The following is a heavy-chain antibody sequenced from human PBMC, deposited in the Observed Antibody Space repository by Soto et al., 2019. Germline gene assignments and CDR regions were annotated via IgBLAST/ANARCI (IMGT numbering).Heavy chain of an antibody. CDR1: GGSISSGDYY. Sequence: QVQLQESGPGLVKPSQTLSLSCTVSGGSISSGDYYWSWIRQPPGKGLEWIGYISYSGSTYYNPSLMSRVIISADTSKSQVSLKVKSVTAADTAVYYCARASVAGAAVDHWGQGTLVTVSS. V-gene: IGHV4-30-4*01. J-gene: IGHJ4*02. CDR3: ARASVAGAAVDH. CDR2: ISYSGST. D-gene: IGHD6-13*01.